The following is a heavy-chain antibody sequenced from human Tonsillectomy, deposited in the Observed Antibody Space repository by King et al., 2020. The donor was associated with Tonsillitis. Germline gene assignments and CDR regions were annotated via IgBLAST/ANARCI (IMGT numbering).Heavy chain of an antibody. J-gene: IGHJ4*02. CDR3: AKGGGYCSSTSCVIDY. Sequence: VQLVESGGGLVQPGGSLRLSCAASGFTFSNYAMSWVRQAPGKGLEWVSTISGRGGSTYYGDTVKGRFTISRDNSKNTLYLQMNTLRAEDTAVYYCAKGGGYCSSTSCVIDYWGQGTLVTVSS. V-gene: IGHV3-23*04. D-gene: IGHD2-2*03. CDR2: ISGRGGST. CDR1: GFTFSNYA.